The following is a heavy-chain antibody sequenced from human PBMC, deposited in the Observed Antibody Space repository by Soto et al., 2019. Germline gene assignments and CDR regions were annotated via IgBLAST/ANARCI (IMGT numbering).Heavy chain of an antibody. V-gene: IGHV3-33*01. CDR2: IWYDGSNK. CDR1: GFTFSSYG. Sequence: GGSLRLSCAASGFTFSSYGMHWVRQAPGKGLEWVAVIWYDGSNKYYADSVKGRFTISRDNSKNTLYLQMNSLRAEDTAVYYCARDFEGIAAAGAYIDYWGQGTLVTVSS. CDR3: ARDFEGIAAAGAYIDY. J-gene: IGHJ4*02. D-gene: IGHD6-13*01.